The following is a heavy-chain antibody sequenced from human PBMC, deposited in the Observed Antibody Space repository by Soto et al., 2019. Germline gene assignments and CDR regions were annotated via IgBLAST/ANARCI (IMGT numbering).Heavy chain of an antibody. CDR2: IYYTGST. CDR1: GGSISSYY. Sequence: SETLSLTCTVSGGSISSYYWTWIRQPPGKGLEWIGYIYYTGSTNYNPSLKSRVTISVDTSKNQFSLKLSSVTAADTAVYYCARISRSGSYSWFDPWGQGTLVTVSS. J-gene: IGHJ5*02. D-gene: IGHD3-10*01. V-gene: IGHV4-59*01. CDR3: ARISRSGSYSWFDP.